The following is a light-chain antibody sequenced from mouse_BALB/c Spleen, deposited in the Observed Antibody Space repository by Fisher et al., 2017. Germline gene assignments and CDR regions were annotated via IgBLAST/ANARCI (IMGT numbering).Light chain of an antibody. CDR1: QSIGTS. CDR3: QQSNEDPYT. V-gene: IGKV5-48*01. Sequence: DIVMTQTTAILSVSPGERVSFSCRASQSIGTSIHWYQQRTNGSPRLLIKYASESISGIPSRFSGSGSGTDFTLNIHPVEEEDAATYYCQQSNEDPYTFGGGTKLEIK. CDR2: YAS. J-gene: IGKJ2*01.